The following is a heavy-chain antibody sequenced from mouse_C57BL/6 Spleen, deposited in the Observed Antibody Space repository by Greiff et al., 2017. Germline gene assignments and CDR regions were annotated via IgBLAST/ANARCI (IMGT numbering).Heavy chain of an antibody. Sequence: VQLQQPGTELVRPGASVKLSCKASGYTFTSYWMHWVKQRPGQGLECIGNINPSNGGTNYNEKFKSKATLTVDKSSSTAYMQLSSLTSEYSAVYYCAREGYYLYAIDYWGQGTSVTVSS. D-gene: IGHD2-3*01. CDR1: GYTFTSYW. CDR3: AREGYYLYAIDY. J-gene: IGHJ4*01. V-gene: IGHV1-53*01. CDR2: INPSNGGT.